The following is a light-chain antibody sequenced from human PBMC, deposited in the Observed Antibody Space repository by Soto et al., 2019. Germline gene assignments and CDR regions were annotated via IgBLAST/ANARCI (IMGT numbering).Light chain of an antibody. Sequence: DIPMTQSPSSLSASVGDRVTITCRASQSINSYLNWYQQKPGKAPKLLIYAASSLQSGVPSRFSGSGSGTDFTLTISSLQPEDFATYYCQETYSTPRRFGQGTKVEIK. CDR1: QSINSY. CDR2: AAS. CDR3: QETYSTPRR. V-gene: IGKV1-39*01. J-gene: IGKJ1*01.